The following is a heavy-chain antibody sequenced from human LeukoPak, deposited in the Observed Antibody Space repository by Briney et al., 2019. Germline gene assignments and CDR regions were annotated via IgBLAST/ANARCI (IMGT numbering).Heavy chain of an antibody. CDR1: GGSISSYY. V-gene: IGHV4-59*08. J-gene: IGHJ3*02. Sequence: PSETLSLTCTASGGSISSYYWSWIRQPPGKGLEWIGYIYYSGSTNYNPSLKSRVTISVDTSKNQFSLKLSSVTAADTAVYYCARHVTYYYDSRDSPFDIWGQGTMVTVSS. D-gene: IGHD3-22*01. CDR2: IYYSGST. CDR3: ARHVTYYYDSRDSPFDI.